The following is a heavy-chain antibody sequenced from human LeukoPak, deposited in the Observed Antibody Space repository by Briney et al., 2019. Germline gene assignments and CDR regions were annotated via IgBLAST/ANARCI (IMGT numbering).Heavy chain of an antibody. V-gene: IGHV1-18*01. CDR1: GYTFTSYG. D-gene: IGHD3-16*01. J-gene: IGHJ4*02. CDR3: AREGALTFDY. CDR2: IRVYNGNT. Sequence: ASVTVSCKASGYTFTSYGITWVRQAPGQGLEWMGWIRVYNGNTNSAQKLQGRVTMTTDTSTSTAYMELRSLRSDDTAVYYCAREGALTFDYWGQGTLVTVSS.